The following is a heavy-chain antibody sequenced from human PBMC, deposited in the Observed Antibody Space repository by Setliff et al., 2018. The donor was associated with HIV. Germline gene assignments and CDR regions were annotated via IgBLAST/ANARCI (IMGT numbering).Heavy chain of an antibody. J-gene: IGHJ4*02. CDR2: INPNSGGT. CDR3: ARVLRSGSYTDGQAY. D-gene: IGHD1-26*01. V-gene: IGHV1-2*02. CDR1: GYIFTRYY. Sequence: WASVKVSCKASGYIFTRYYMHWVRQAPGQGLEWMGWINPNSGGTKYTQNFQGRVTMTMDTSINTAYMELSRLKSDDTAVYYCARVLRSGSYTDGQAYWGQGTLVTVSS.